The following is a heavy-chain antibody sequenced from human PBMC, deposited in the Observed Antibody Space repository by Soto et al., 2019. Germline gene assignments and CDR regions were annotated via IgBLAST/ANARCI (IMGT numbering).Heavy chain of an antibody. J-gene: IGHJ6*03. Sequence: PGGSLRLSCAASGFTFSSYAMSWVRQAPGKGLEWVSAISGSGGSTYYADSVKGRFTISRDNSKNTLYLQMNSLRAEDTAAYYCAKNPGISYYYYYMDVWGKGTTVTVSS. CDR1: GFTFSSYA. CDR2: ISGSGGST. CDR3: AKNPGISYYYYYMDV. D-gene: IGHD1-20*01. V-gene: IGHV3-23*01.